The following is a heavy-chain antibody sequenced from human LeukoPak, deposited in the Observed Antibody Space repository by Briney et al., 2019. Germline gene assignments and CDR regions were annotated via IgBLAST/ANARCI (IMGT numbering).Heavy chain of an antibody. V-gene: IGHV1-18*04. J-gene: IGHJ4*02. CDR3: ARYSSGWTVDY. Sequence: ASVKVSCKASGYTFTGYYMHWVRQAPGQGLEWMGWISAYNGNTNYAQKLQGRVTMTTDTSTSTAYMELRSLRSDDTAVYYCARYSSGWTVDYWGQGTLVTVSS. D-gene: IGHD6-19*01. CDR2: ISAYNGNT. CDR1: GYTFTGYY.